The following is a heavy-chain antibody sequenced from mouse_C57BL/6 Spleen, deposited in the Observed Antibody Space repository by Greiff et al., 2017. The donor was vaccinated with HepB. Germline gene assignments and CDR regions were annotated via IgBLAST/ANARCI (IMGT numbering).Heavy chain of an antibody. CDR3: ERERVRQGAMDY. Sequence: EVQLQQSGPELVKPGASVKIPCKASGYTFTDYNMDWVKQSHGKSLEWIGDINPNNGGTIYNQKFKGKATLTVDKSSSTAYMELRSLTSEDTAVYYCERERVRQGAMDYWGQGTSVTVSS. V-gene: IGHV1-18*01. J-gene: IGHJ4*01. CDR2: INPNNGGT. D-gene: IGHD5-1*01. CDR1: GYTFTDYN.